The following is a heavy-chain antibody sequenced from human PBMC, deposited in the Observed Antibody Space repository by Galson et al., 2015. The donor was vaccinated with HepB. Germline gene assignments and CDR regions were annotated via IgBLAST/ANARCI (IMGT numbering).Heavy chain of an antibody. CDR2: ISSNGGST. CDR3: VKVFAVSSRGQQQLGLAPGRS. V-gene: IGHV3-64D*06. CDR1: GFTFSSYA. Sequence: SLRLSCAASGFTFSSYAMHWVRQAPGKGLEYVSAISSNGGSTYYADSVKGRFTISRDNSKNTLYLQMSSLRAEDTAVYYCVKVFAVSSRGQQQLGLAPGRSWGQGTLVTVSS. D-gene: IGHD6-13*01. J-gene: IGHJ4*02.